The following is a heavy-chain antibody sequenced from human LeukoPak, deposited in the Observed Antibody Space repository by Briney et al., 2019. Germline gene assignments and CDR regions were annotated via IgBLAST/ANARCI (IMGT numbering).Heavy chain of an antibody. J-gene: IGHJ4*02. Sequence: PGGSLRLSCAASGFTFSDYYMSWIRQAPGKGLVWVSYISSSGSTIYYADSVKGRFTISRDNAKNSLYRQMNSLRAEDTAVYYCARDREGYYDSSGYPLDYWGQGTLVTVSS. CDR3: ARDREGYYDSSGYPLDY. D-gene: IGHD3-22*01. V-gene: IGHV3-11*04. CDR1: GFTFSDYY. CDR2: ISSSGSTI.